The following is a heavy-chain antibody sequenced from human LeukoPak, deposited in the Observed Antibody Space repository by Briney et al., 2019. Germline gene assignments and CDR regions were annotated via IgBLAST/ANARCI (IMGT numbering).Heavy chain of an antibody. CDR2: IYSGGST. CDR3: AIAAAGTGEYFQH. J-gene: IGHJ1*01. V-gene: IGHV3-53*01. D-gene: IGHD6-13*01. CDR1: GFTVSSNY. Sequence: GGSLRLSCAASGFTVSSNYMSWVRQAPGKGLEWVSVIYSGGSTYYADSVKGRFTISRDNSKNTLYLQMNSLRAEDTAVYYCAIAAAGTGEYFQHWGQGTLVTVPS.